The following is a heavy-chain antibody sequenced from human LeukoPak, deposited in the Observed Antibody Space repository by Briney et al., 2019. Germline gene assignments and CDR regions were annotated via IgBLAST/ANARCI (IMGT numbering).Heavy chain of an antibody. Sequence: GGSLRLSCAASGFTFSDYYMSWIRQAPGKGLEWVSYISSSGSTIYYADSVKGRFTISRDNAKNSLYLQMNSLRAEDTAVYYCAKDHPGGDIVVVPAEDAFDIWGQGTMVTVSS. J-gene: IGHJ3*02. CDR1: GFTFSDYY. V-gene: IGHV3-11*01. CDR3: AKDHPGGDIVVVPAEDAFDI. CDR2: ISSSGSTI. D-gene: IGHD2-2*01.